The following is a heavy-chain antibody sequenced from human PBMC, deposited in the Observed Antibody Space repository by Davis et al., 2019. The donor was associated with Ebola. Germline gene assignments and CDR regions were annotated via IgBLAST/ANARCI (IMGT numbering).Heavy chain of an antibody. CDR2: MNPNSGNT. D-gene: IGHD6-6*01. Sequence: AASVKVSCKASGYTFTSYDINWVRQATGQGLEWMGWMNPNSGNTGYAQKFQGRVTMTRNTSISTAYTELSSLRSEDTAAYYCAREKQLPGYYYYGMDVWGQGTTVTVSS. J-gene: IGHJ6*02. CDR1: GYTFTSYD. CDR3: AREKQLPGYYYYGMDV. V-gene: IGHV1-8*01.